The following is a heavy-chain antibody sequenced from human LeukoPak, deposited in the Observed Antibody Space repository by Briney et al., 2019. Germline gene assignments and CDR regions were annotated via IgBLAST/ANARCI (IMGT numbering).Heavy chain of an antibody. CDR2: IYYSGST. CDR1: GGSISSYY. D-gene: IGHD3-10*01. Sequence: SETLSLTCTVSGGSISSYYWSWIRQPPGKGLEWIGYIYYSGSTNYNPSLKSRVTISVDTSKNQFSLKLSSVTAADTAVYYCARAGVQYYYYGMDVWGQGTTVTVSS. CDR3: ARAGVQYYYYGMDV. J-gene: IGHJ6*02. V-gene: IGHV4-59*01.